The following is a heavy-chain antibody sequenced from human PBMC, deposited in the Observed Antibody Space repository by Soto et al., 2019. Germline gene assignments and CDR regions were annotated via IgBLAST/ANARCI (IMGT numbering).Heavy chain of an antibody. V-gene: IGHV3-74*01. CDR3: AREVIVLISAFHI. D-gene: IGHD2-8*01. J-gene: IGHJ3*02. CDR2: INCGGRST. Sequence: GWSLSLSCAAAGLTVSRDRMHSIRQARTNRLVWVSRINCGGRSTRYAASVKGPFTISRDNAKTTLYLQMNSLRAEATAVYYCAREVIVLISAFHISGQGTIVTV. CDR1: GLTVSRDR.